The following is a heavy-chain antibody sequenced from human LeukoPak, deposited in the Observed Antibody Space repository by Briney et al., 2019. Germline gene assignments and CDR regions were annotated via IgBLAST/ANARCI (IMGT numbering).Heavy chain of an antibody. V-gene: IGHV3-53*04. Sequence: PGGSLRLSCAASGFTVSSNYMSWVRQAPGKGLEWVSVIYSGDTTYYADSVKGRFTISRHNSRYTLYLQMNSLRTEDTAMYYCARLIKWSSDYWGQGTLVTVSS. CDR2: IYSGDTT. D-gene: IGHD2-15*01. CDR1: GFTVSSNY. J-gene: IGHJ4*02. CDR3: ARLIKWSSDY.